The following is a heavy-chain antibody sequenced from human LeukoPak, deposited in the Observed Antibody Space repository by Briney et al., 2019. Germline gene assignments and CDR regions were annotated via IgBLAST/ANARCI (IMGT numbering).Heavy chain of an antibody. Sequence: GGSLRLSCAASGFTFSNYAMHWVRQAPGRGLVWVSHINTDGSRTTYADSVKGRFTISRDNAKNTLYLQMNSLRAEDTAVYYCMLVGASSQPPDYWGQGTLVTVSS. D-gene: IGHD1-26*01. V-gene: IGHV3-74*01. J-gene: IGHJ4*02. CDR2: INTDGSRT. CDR3: MLVGASSQPPDY. CDR1: GFTFSNYA.